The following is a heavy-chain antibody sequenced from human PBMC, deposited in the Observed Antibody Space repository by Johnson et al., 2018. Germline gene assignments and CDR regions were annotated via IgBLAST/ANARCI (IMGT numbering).Heavy chain of an antibody. CDR2: IYYSGRT. V-gene: IGHV4-59*01. Sequence: QVQLQESGPGLGKPSETLSLTCTVSGGSISSYYWSWIRQPRGKGLEWIGYIYYSGRTNYNPSLKSRVTLSVDTSKNQFALKLRSVTAADTAVYYCARDQSRSSYYYYGMDGWGQGTTVTVSS. CDR1: GGSISSYY. D-gene: IGHD6-6*01. CDR3: ARDQSRSSYYYYGMDG. J-gene: IGHJ6*02.